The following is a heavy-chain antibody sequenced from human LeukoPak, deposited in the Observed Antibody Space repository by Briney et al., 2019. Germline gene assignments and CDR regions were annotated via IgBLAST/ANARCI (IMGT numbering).Heavy chain of an antibody. Sequence: PSETLSLTCAVSGGSISSSSYYWGWIRQPPGKGLEWIVNIYYSGHTYYNPSLKSRVTISVVTSKNQFSLTLTSVTATDTAVYYCARRRERYSWNDLGGYFDPWGQGTLVTVSS. V-gene: IGHV4-39*01. CDR2: IYYSGHT. J-gene: IGHJ5*02. D-gene: IGHD1-1*01. CDR3: ARRRERYSWNDLGGYFDP. CDR1: GGSISSSSYY.